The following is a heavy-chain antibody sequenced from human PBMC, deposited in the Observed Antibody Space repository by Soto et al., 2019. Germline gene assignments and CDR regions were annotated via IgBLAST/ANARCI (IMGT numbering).Heavy chain of an antibody. D-gene: IGHD1-26*01. J-gene: IGHJ4*02. CDR1: GGTFSSYS. CDR3: ARDGGRHSGGIDY. Sequence: QVQLVQSGAEVKKPGSSVKVSCKASGGTFSSYSINWVRQAPGQGLEWMGEISPILGTANYAQKFQGRVTITADESTSTAYVELSSLRSEDTAVYYCARDGGRHSGGIDYWGQGTLVTVSS. CDR2: ISPILGTA. V-gene: IGHV1-69*01.